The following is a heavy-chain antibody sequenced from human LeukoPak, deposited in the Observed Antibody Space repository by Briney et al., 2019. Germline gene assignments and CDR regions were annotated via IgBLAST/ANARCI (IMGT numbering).Heavy chain of an antibody. CDR1: GGSISSYY. CDR3: ARPIPYGSGSIDAFDI. V-gene: IGHV4-4*07. CDR2: LYTIAST. D-gene: IGHD3-10*01. Sequence: SEXLSLTCTVSGGSISSYYWSWIRQPAGKGLEWIGPLYTIASTHYHPSLKSPVTISVDTSNNQFSLKLSSVTAADTAVYYCARPIPYGSGSIDAFDIWGQGTMVTVSS. J-gene: IGHJ3*02.